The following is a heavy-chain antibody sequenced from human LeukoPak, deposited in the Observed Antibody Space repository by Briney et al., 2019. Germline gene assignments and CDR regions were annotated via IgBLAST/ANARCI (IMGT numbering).Heavy chain of an antibody. V-gene: IGHV1-2*02. J-gene: IGHJ1*01. CDR1: GFTFTDSF. Sequence: ASVKVSCKASGFTFTDSFIHWVRQAPGQGLEWMGWINPNSGGTNYAQKFQGRVTMTRDTSISTAYMDLNRLRSDDTAVYYCASSNVRSLEWLLYRESYFQHWGQGTLVTVSS. CDR3: ASSNVRSLEWLLYRESYFQH. D-gene: IGHD3-3*01. CDR2: INPNSGGT.